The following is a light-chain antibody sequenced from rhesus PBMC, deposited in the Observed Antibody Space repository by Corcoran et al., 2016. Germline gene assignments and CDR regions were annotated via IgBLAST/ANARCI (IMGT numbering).Light chain of an antibody. CDR3: LQSSNWPLT. Sequence: EIVMTQSPATLALSPGERATLSCRASQSVSSYLAWYQQKPGQDPRLLIYGASRRATGIPDRFSGSGSGTEFTLTISSLEPEDVGVYFCLQSSNWPLTFGGGTKVEIK. CDR2: GAS. CDR1: QSVSSY. V-gene: IGKV3-24*04. J-gene: IGKJ4*01.